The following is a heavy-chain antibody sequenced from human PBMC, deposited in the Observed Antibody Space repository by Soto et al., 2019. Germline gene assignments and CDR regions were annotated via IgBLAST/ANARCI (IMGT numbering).Heavy chain of an antibody. J-gene: IGHJ4*02. CDR3: ARSVAVPGAHIDY. V-gene: IGHV4-59*07. CDR2: VYYTGST. D-gene: IGHD6-19*01. CDR1: GGSISGSN. Sequence: SATPYLGRSFSGGSISGSNRSWIKQSQGKGLEWLGYVYYTGSTNYSPCLRSRVSSSLDTSKNARSLRLTSVTAADTAVYFCARSVAVPGAHIDYWGQGTQVTV.